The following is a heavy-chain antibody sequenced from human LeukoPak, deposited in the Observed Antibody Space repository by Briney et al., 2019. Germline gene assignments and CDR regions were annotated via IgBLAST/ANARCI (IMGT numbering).Heavy chain of an antibody. CDR3: ARGVAQQQLVSFAY. CDR2: INHSGST. Sequence: SETLSLTCAVYGGSFSGYYWSWIRQPPGKGLEWIGEINHSGSTNYNPSLKSRVTISVDTSKNQFSLKLSSVTAADTAVYYCARGVAQQQLVSFAYWGREPWSPSPQ. D-gene: IGHD6-13*01. V-gene: IGHV4-34*01. CDR1: GGSFSGYY. J-gene: IGHJ4*02.